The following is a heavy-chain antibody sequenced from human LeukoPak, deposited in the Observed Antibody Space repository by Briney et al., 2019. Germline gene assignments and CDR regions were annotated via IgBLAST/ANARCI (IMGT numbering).Heavy chain of an antibody. V-gene: IGHV3-74*01. Sequence: GGSLRLSCAASGFTFSSYWMHWVRQAPGKGLVWVSRINSDWSSTRYADSVKGRFTISRDNAKNTLYLQMNSLRAEDTAVYYCARDRSKAGRIDYWGQGTLVTVSS. J-gene: IGHJ4*02. CDR3: ARDRSKAGRIDY. D-gene: IGHD6-13*01. CDR2: INSDWSST. CDR1: GFTFSSYW.